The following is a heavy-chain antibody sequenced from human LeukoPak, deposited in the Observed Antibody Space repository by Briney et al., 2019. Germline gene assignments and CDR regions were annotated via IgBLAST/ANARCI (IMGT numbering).Heavy chain of an antibody. Sequence: PGGSLRLSCAASGFTFGSYSMNWVRQAPGKGLEWVSSISSSSSYIYYADSVKGRFTISRDNAKNSLYLQMNSLRAEHTAVYYCARATVTTIPLHYYGMDVWGKGTTVTVSS. CDR1: GFTFGSYS. D-gene: IGHD4-17*01. J-gene: IGHJ6*04. CDR3: ARATVTTIPLHYYGMDV. CDR2: ISSSSSYI. V-gene: IGHV3-21*01.